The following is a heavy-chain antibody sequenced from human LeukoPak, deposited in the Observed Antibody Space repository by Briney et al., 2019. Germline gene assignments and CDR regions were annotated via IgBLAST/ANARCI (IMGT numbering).Heavy chain of an antibody. CDR3: AKDTTEYYYYGMDV. J-gene: IGHJ6*02. D-gene: IGHD1-1*01. CDR1: GFTFDDYA. V-gene: IGHV3-43*02. CDR2: ISGDGGST. Sequence: PGGSLRLSCAASGFTFDDYAMHWVRQAPGKGLEWVSLISGDGGSTYYADSVKGRFTISRDNSKNSLCLQMNSLRTEDTALYYCAKDTTEYYYYGMDVWGQGTTVTVSS.